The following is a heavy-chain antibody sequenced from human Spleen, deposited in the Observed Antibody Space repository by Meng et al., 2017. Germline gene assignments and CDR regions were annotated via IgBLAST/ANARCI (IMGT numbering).Heavy chain of an antibody. V-gene: IGHV3-21*01. CDR2: ISSSSSYI. Sequence: ESLNISCAASGFTFSSYSMNWVRQAPGKGLEWVSSISSSSSYIYYADSVKGRFTISRDNAKNSLYLQMNSLRAEDTAVYYCARGKDDYWGQGTQVTVSS. CDR1: GFTFSSYS. CDR3: ARGKDDY. J-gene: IGHJ4*02.